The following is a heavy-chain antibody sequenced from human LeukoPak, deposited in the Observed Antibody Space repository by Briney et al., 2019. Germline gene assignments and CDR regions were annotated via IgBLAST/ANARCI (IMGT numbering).Heavy chain of an antibody. J-gene: IGHJ4*02. D-gene: IGHD3-10*02. CDR2: IYPDDSDT. CDR1: GYSFTSYW. V-gene: IGHV5-51*01. CDR3: ARHLDIYVSPPLDN. Sequence: GESLKIPCKSSGYSFTSYWIGWVRQMPGKGLERMGIIYPDDSDTRYSPSFQGQVIISADKSISTAYLQWSSLKPSDTAIYYCARHLDIYVSPPLDNWGQGTLVTVSS.